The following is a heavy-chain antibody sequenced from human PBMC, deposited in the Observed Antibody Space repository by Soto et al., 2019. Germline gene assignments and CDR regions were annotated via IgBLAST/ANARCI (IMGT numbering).Heavy chain of an antibody. Sequence: PGGSLRLSCAASGFTFSTYGMHWVRQAPGKGLEWVAVISYDGSNQHYADSVKGRFTISRDNSKNTLYLQMNSLSVEDTAVYYCAKDEKEYYYHYYGMEVWGQGTTVTVSS. J-gene: IGHJ6*02. CDR2: ISYDGSNQ. CDR1: GFTFSTYG. CDR3: AKDEKEYYYHYYGMEV. V-gene: IGHV3-30*18.